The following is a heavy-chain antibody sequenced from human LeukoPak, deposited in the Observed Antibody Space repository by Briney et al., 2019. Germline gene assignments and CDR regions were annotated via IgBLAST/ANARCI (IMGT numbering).Heavy chain of an antibody. J-gene: IGHJ4*02. CDR2: LYSGGAT. CDR1: GFTVSINY. D-gene: IGHD6-19*01. Sequence: GGSLRLSCAASGFTVSINYMSWVRQPAGKGLKWVSVLYSGGATFYADSVKGRFTISRDTSKNTLYLQMNDLRADDTAVYYCTKLKGWYGEGFFDYWGQGTLVTVSS. V-gene: IGHV3-53*01. CDR3: TKLKGWYGEGFFDY.